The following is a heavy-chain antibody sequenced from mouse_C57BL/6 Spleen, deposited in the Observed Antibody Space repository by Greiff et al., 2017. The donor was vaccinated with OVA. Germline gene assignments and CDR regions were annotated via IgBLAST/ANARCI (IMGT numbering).Heavy chain of an antibody. CDR3: ARVDYSNYFDY. J-gene: IGHJ2*01. CDR2: IYPSDSET. V-gene: IGHV1-61*01. D-gene: IGHD2-5*01. Sequence: QVQLQQPGAELVRPGSSVKLSCKASGYTFTSYWMDWVKQRPGQGLEWIGNIYPSDSETHYNQKFKDKATLTVDKSSSTAYMQLSSLTSEDSAVYYCARVDYSNYFDYWGQGTTLTVSS. CDR1: GYTFTSYW.